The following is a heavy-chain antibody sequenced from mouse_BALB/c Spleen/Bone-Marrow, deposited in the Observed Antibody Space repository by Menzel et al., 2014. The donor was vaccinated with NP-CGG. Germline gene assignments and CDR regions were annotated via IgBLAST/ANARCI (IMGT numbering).Heavy chain of an antibody. D-gene: IGHD1-1*01. CDR2: IDPANGNT. CDR1: GFNIKDTY. CDR3: ASYYYGSSLFAY. V-gene: IGHV14-3*02. J-gene: IGHJ3*01. Sequence: VQLQQSGAEIVKPGASVKLSCTASGFNIKDTYMHWVKQRPEQGLEWIGRIDPANGNTKYDPKFQGKATITADTSSNTAYLQLSSLTSEDSAVYYCASYYYGSSLFAYWGQGTLVTVSA.